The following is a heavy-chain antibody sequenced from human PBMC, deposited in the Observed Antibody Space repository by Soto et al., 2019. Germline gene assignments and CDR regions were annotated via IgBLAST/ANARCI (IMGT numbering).Heavy chain of an antibody. Sequence: QVQLMQSGAEVKKPGSSVKVSCKASGGTFSTSAISWVRQAPGEGLEWVGGIMPVFATPDYAQKFQGRVTISADESTTTAYLELTSLTTDDTAVYYCARDKDRQQLGGNYYYILDVWGQGTAITFSS. V-gene: IGHV1-69*12. D-gene: IGHD3-3*02. CDR3: ARDKDRQQLGGNYYYILDV. CDR2: IMPVFATP. CDR1: GGTFSTSA. J-gene: IGHJ6*02.